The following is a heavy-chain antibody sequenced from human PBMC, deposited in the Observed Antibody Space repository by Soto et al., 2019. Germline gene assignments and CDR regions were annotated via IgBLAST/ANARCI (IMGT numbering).Heavy chain of an antibody. Sequence: PGGSLRLSCAASGFTFSSYALSWVRQAPGKGLEWISAISGSGSSRYYADSVKGRFTISRDNAKNSLYLQMNSLRAEDTAVYYCARVMRVVVAATGYYYMDVWGKGTTVTVSS. V-gene: IGHV3-23*01. CDR3: ARVMRVVVAATGYYYMDV. D-gene: IGHD2-15*01. J-gene: IGHJ6*03. CDR1: GFTFSSYA. CDR2: ISGSGSSR.